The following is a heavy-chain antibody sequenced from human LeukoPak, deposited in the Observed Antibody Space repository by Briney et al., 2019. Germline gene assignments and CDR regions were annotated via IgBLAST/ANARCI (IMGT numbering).Heavy chain of an antibody. CDR2: IIPIFGTT. J-gene: IGHJ4*02. CDR3: ARGGEANYYDTSGYYLYYY. Sequence: SVKLSCKASGGTFSNYAISWVRQAPEQGLEWMGRIIPIFGTTNYAQKFQGRVTITTDESTSTAYMELSSLRSEDTAVYYCARGGEANYYDTSGYYLYYYWGQGTLVTVSS. D-gene: IGHD3-22*01. CDR1: GGTFSNYA. V-gene: IGHV1-69*05.